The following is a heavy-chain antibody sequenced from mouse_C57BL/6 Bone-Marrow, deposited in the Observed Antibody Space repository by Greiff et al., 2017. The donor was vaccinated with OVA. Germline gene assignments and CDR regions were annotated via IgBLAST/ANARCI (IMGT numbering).Heavy chain of an antibody. CDR1: GYTFTDYN. J-gene: IGHJ2*01. Sequence: DVQLQESGPELVKPGASVKMSCKASGYTFTDYNMHWVKQSHGKSLEWIGYINPNNGGTSYNQKFKGKATLTVNKSSSTAYMELRSLTSEDSAVYYCARAGDYFDYWGQGTTLTVSS. V-gene: IGHV1-22*01. CDR2: INPNNGGT. CDR3: ARAGDYFDY.